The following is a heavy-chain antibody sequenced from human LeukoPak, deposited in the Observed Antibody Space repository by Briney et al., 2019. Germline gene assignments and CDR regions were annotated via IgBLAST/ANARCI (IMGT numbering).Heavy chain of an antibody. CDR3: ARDYQSNYFDF. CDR1: GFTFSSYA. D-gene: IGHD3-16*02. V-gene: IGHV3-23*01. J-gene: IGHJ4*02. Sequence: PGGSLRLSCAASGFTFSSYAMTWVRQAPGKGLEWVSAISGSGGNTYYADSVKGRFTISRDNSKNTLYLQMNSLRAEDTAVYYCARDYQSNYFDFWGQGTLVTVSS. CDR2: ISGSGGNT.